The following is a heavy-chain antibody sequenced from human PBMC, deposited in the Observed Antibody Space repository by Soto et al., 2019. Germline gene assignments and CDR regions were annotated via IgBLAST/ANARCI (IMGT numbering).Heavy chain of an antibody. CDR3: VTRYDYGDPSLKGPLDY. D-gene: IGHD4-17*01. Sequence: VQLVASGGGLVQPGGSLRLSCSASGFPFSSYAFHWVRQAPGKGLEHVSAITSSGGRTFYADSVKGRFSISRDNSKNTVYLQMSRLRAEDTAMYHCVTRYDYGDPSLKGPLDYWGQGTRVTVSS. CDR2: ITSSGGRT. J-gene: IGHJ4*02. V-gene: IGHV3-64D*06. CDR1: GFPFSSYA.